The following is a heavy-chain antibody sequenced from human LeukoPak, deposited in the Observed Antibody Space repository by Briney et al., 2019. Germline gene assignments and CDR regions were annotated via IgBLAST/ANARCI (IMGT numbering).Heavy chain of an antibody. J-gene: IGHJ6*03. V-gene: IGHV1-69*05. CDR2: IIPIFGTA. CDR1: GGTFSSYA. Sequence: GASVKVSCKASGGTFSSYAISWVRQAPGQGLEWMGGIIPIFGTANYAQKFQGRVTITTDESTSTAYMELSSLRSEGTAVYYCARGPFGGSPRTRYYYYMDVWGKGTTVTVSS. CDR3: ARGPFGGSPRTRYYYYMDV. D-gene: IGHD2-15*01.